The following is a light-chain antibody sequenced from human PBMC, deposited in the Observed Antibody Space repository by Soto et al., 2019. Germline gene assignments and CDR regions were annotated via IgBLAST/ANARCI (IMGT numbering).Light chain of an antibody. Sequence: EIVMTQSPATLSVSPGERATLSCRASQSVGRKLDWYQQKPGQAPRLLIYGASTRATGIPARFSGSGSGKEFTLTISSLHSEDFAVYYCQQYNNRPPLTFGGGTKVEIK. CDR1: QSVGRK. CDR2: GAS. V-gene: IGKV3-15*01. CDR3: QQYNNRPPLT. J-gene: IGKJ4*01.